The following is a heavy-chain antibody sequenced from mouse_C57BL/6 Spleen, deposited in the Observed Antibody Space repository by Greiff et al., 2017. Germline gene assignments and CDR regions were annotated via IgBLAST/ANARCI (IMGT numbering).Heavy chain of an antibody. CDR1: GYTFTDYY. V-gene: IGHV1-76*01. CDR2: IYPGSGNT. Sequence: QVQLQQSGAELVRPGASVKLSCKASGYTFTDYYINWVKQRPGQGLEWIARIYPGSGNTYYNEKFKGKATLTAEKSSSTAYMQLSSLTSEDSAVYFCARRGYGSSYYFDYWGQGTTLTVSS. J-gene: IGHJ2*01. CDR3: ARRGYGSSYYFDY. D-gene: IGHD1-1*01.